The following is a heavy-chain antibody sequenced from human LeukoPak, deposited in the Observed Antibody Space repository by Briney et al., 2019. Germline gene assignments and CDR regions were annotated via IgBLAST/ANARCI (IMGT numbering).Heavy chain of an antibody. CDR1: GFSFNSAW. Sequence: GGPLRFSCAASGFSFNSAWLVWVRQAPGKGLEWVANIKHDESEKNYLDSVKGRFTISRDNAQNSLYLQMNGLRVEDTAVYYCTRRLDDWGQGTLVTVSS. J-gene: IGHJ4*02. CDR2: IKHDESEK. V-gene: IGHV3-7*01. D-gene: IGHD3-16*01. CDR3: TRRLDD.